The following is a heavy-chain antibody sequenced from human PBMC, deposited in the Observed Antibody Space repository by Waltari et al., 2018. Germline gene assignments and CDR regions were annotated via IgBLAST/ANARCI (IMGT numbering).Heavy chain of an antibody. J-gene: IGHJ4*02. CDR1: GGPFSSYA. CDR2: IIPIFGTA. Sequence: QVQLVQSGAEVKKPGSSVKVSCKASGGPFSSYAISWVRQAPGQGLEWMGRIIPIFGTANSAQRYQGGFTITADKTTSTAYMELSSLRSEDTAVYCFAGGVGVDGDDDYWGQGTLVTVSS. V-gene: IGHV1-69*08. D-gene: IGHD2-8*01. CDR3: AGGVGVDGDDDY.